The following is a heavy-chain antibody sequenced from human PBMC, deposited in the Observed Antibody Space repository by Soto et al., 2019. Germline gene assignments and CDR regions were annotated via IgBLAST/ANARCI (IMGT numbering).Heavy chain of an antibody. CDR1: GYTFTTYG. J-gene: IGHJ4*02. D-gene: IGHD4-4*01. CDR2: LNTYNGNT. CDR3: ARAQTPTESDF. V-gene: IGHV1-18*01. Sequence: QIQLVQSEGEVRQPGASVKVSCKTSGYTFTTYGVTWVRQAPGQGLEWMGWLNTYNGNTKYAQKLKGRVIMTTDTATSTAYVELRSLRSDDTAVYYCARAQTPTESDFWGQGARVTVSA.